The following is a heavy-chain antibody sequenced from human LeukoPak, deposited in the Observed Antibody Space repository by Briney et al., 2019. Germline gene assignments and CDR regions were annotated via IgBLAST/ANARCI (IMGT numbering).Heavy chain of an antibody. Sequence: GGSLRLSCAASGFTFSSYEMNWVRQAPGKGLEWVSYISSSGSTIYYADSVKGRFTISRDNAKNSLYLQMNSLRAEDTAVYYCAKHYYDSSGYYNYYYYYYMDVWGKGTTVTVSS. CDR2: ISSSGSTI. CDR1: GFTFSSYE. V-gene: IGHV3-48*03. CDR3: AKHYYDSSGYYNYYYYYYMDV. D-gene: IGHD3-22*01. J-gene: IGHJ6*03.